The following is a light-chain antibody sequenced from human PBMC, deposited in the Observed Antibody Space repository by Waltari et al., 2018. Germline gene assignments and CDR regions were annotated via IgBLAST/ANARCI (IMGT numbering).Light chain of an antibody. V-gene: IGLV2-14*01. Sequence: QSALTQPASVSGSPGQSITISCTGTSSDVGSYNYVSWYQQHPGKAPKLIISEVSNRPSGVSNRFSGSKSGNTASLTISGLQAEDDADYYCSSYTSSSTLVFGTGTKVTVL. J-gene: IGLJ1*01. CDR1: SSDVGSYNY. CDR2: EVS. CDR3: SSYTSSSTLV.